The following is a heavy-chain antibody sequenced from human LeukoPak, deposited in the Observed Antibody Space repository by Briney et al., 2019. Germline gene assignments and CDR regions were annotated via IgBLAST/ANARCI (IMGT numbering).Heavy chain of an antibody. CDR3: ARANPPAISFFDY. D-gene: IGHD3-9*01. CDR1: GFTFSGYS. CDR2: ISSSSSTI. J-gene: IGHJ4*02. V-gene: IGHV3-21*01. Sequence: PGGSLRLSCAASGFTFSGYSMNWVRQGPGKGLEWVSSISSSSSTIYYADSVKGRSTISRDNAKNSLYLQMNSLRAEDTAVYYCARANPPAISFFDYWGQGTLVTVSS.